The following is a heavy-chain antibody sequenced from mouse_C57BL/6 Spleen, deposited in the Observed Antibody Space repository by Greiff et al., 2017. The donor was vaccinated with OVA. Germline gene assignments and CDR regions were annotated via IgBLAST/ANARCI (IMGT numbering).Heavy chain of an antibody. CDR3: ASASHYSNFLYAMDY. CDR1: GYTFTSYG. CDR2: IYPRSGNT. Sequence: QVQLQQSGAELARPGASVKLSCKASGYTFTSYGISWVKQRTGQGLEWIGEIYPRSGNTYYNEKFKGKATLTADKSSSTAYMELRSLTSEDSAVYFCASASHYSNFLYAMDYWGQGTSVTVSS. V-gene: IGHV1-81*01. D-gene: IGHD2-5*01. J-gene: IGHJ4*01.